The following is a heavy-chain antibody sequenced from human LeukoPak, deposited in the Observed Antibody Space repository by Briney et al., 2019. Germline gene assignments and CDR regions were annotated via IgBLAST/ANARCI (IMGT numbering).Heavy chain of an antibody. Sequence: ASVKVSCKASGYTFTSYGISWVRQAPGQGLEWMGWISAYNGNTNYAQKLQGRVTMTTDTSTSTAYMELRSLRSDDTAVYYCARVWIRVYSHWFGPWGQGTLVTVSS. CDR1: GYTFTSYG. CDR3: ARVWIRVYSHWFGP. J-gene: IGHJ5*02. V-gene: IGHV1-18*01. CDR2: ISAYNGNT. D-gene: IGHD5/OR15-5a*01.